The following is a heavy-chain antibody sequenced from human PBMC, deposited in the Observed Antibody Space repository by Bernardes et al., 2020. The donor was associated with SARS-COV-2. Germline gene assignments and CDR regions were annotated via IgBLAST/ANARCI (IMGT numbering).Heavy chain of an antibody. CDR3: GRFVQWLVPPAGYGVDV. J-gene: IGHJ6*02. D-gene: IGHD6-19*01. V-gene: IGHV4-4*07. Sequence: SEALPLTCTVSGGSITDYHWTWVRQPAGKGLEWIGHLYNSGNTDYNASLKSRVTMSLDTSKNHVSLKLTSVTAADTAVYYCGRFVQWLVPPAGYGVDVWGQGTTVTVSS. CDR2: LYNSGNT. CDR1: GGSITDYH.